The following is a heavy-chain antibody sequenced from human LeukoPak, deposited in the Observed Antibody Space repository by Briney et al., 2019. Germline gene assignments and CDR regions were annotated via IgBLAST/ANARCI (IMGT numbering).Heavy chain of an antibody. Sequence: GGSLRLSCAASGFNFTNYNMNWVRQAPGKGLEWVSSIHSSSGSIYYADSLKGRFTISRDNAKNSLYLQMNSLRAEDTAVYYCARDLAWDAFDVWGQGTMVTVSS. CDR2: IHSSSGSI. V-gene: IGHV3-21*01. CDR1: GFNFTNYN. CDR3: ARDLAWDAFDV. J-gene: IGHJ3*01.